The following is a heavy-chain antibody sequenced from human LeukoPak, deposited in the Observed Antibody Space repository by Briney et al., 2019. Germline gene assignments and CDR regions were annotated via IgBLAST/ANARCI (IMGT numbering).Heavy chain of an antibody. CDR1: GFTFSSYA. CDR2: ISGSGGST. J-gene: IGHJ4*02. V-gene: IGHV3-23*01. CDR3: ANGGSSWPDGYFDY. D-gene: IGHD6-13*01. Sequence: PGGSLRLSCAASGFTFSSYAMSWVRQAPGKGLEWVSAISGSGGSTYYADSVKGRFTISRDNSKNTLYLQMNSLRAEDTAVYYCANGGSSWPDGYFDYWGQGTLVTVSS.